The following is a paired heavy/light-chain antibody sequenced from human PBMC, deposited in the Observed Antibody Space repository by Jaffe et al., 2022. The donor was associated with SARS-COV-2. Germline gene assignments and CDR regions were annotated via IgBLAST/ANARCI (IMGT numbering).Heavy chain of an antibody. CDR2: IYYSGST. J-gene: IGHJ3*02. Sequence: QLQLQESGPGLVKPSETLSLTCTVSGGSVSSSSYYWGWIRQPPGKGLEWIGSIYYSGSTYYNPSLKSRVTISVDTSKNQFSLKLTSVTAADTAVYYCVITMMVLGNFAFDIWGQGTMVTVSS. D-gene: IGHD3-22*01. CDR1: GGSVSSSSYY. CDR3: VITMMVLGNFAFDI. V-gene: IGHV4-39*01.
Light chain of an antibody. Sequence: QSALTQPASVSGSPGQSITISCTGTSSDIGSYNLVSWYQQHPGKAPKVMIYEDSKRPSGVSNRFSGSKSGNTASLTISGLQAEDEADYYCCSYAGSTTWVFAGGTKLTVL. CDR1: SSDIGSYNL. CDR3: CSYAGSTTWV. CDR2: EDS. V-gene: IGLV2-23*01. J-gene: IGLJ3*02.